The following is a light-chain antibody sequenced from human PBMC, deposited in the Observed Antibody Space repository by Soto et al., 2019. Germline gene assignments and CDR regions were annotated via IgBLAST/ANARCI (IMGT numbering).Light chain of an antibody. CDR1: QSIGST. V-gene: IGKV3-15*01. CDR2: DAS. CDR3: QQYNNWPFA. J-gene: IGKJ3*01. Sequence: EIVMTQSPATLSVSPGERATLSCRASQSIGSTLAWYQQKPGQAPRLLIYDASTRATGIPVRFSGSGSGTEFTHTINSLQSEDFTVYYCQQYNNWPFAFGPGTKVDIK.